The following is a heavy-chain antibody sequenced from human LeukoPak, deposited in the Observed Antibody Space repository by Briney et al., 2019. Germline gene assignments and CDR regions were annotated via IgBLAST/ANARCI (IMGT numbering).Heavy chain of an antibody. D-gene: IGHD2-2*01. CDR2: VTGSSSNT. J-gene: IGHJ4*02. V-gene: IGHV3-23*01. CDR1: GITVSSNYA. CDR3: AKDRSSTTSCSNY. Sequence: GGSLRLSCAASGITVSSNYAMTWVRQAPGKGLEWVSAVTGSSSNTYYADSVKGRFTISRDNSKNMLYLEMNSLRVEDTAIYYCAKDRSSTTSCSNYWGRGTLVTVSS.